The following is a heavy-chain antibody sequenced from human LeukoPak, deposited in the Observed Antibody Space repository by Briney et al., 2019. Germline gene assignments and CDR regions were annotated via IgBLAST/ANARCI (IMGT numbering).Heavy chain of an antibody. D-gene: IGHD3-10*01. Sequence: GRSLRLSCAASGFTFDDYAMHWVRQAPGKGLEWVSGISWNSGSIGYADSVKGRFTISRDNAKNSLYLQMNSLRAEDTALYYCAKAAGGVVIINTFDYWGQGTLVTVSS. J-gene: IGHJ4*02. CDR1: GFTFDDYA. CDR3: AKAAGGVVIINTFDY. CDR2: ISWNSGSI. V-gene: IGHV3-9*01.